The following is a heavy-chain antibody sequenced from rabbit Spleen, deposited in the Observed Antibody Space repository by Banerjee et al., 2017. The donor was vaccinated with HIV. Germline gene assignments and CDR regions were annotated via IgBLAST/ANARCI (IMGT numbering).Heavy chain of an antibody. CDR2: IAGSGSGFT. Sequence: QSLEESGGDLVKPGASLTLTCTASGFSFSSSDYMCWVRQAPGKGLEWISCIAGSGSGFTYSATWAKGRFTCSKTSSTTVTLQMTSLTVADTATYFCARDRSSAWGAPFDLNYYFNLWGPGTLVTVS. D-gene: IGHD4-1*01. V-gene: IGHV1S40*01. CDR3: ARDRSSAWGAPFDLNYYFNL. J-gene: IGHJ4*01. CDR1: GFSFSSSDY.